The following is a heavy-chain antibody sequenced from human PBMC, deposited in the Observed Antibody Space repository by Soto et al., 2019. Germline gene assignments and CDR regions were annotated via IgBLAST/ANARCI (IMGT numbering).Heavy chain of an antibody. D-gene: IGHD3-3*01. CDR3: ASPTREWLPPARDYYYGMDV. V-gene: IGHV1-69*06. CDR2: IIPIFGTA. Sequence: QVQLVQSGAEVKKPGSSVKVSCKASGGTFSSYAISWVRQAPGQGLEWMGGIIPIFGTANYAQKFQGRVTLTADKSTSTAYMELRSLRSEDTAVYYCASPTREWLPPARDYYYGMDVWGQGTTVTVSS. CDR1: GGTFSSYA. J-gene: IGHJ6*02.